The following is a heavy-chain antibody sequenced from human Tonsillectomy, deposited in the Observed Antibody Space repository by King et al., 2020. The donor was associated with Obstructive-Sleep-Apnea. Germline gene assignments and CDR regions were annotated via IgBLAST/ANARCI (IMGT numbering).Heavy chain of an antibody. J-gene: IGHJ1*01. CDR2: IIPMLGIA. D-gene: IGHD6-13*01. Sequence: VQLVQSGAEVKKPGSSVKVSCKTSGCTFSNYSVNWVRQAPGQGPEWMGGIIPMLGIANYAQQVQGRVTITADKSTSTAYMDLSSLRSEDTAVYYCARGGGSSSWSGYFQHWGQGTLVTVSS. V-gene: IGHV1-69*10. CDR1: GCTFSNYS. CDR3: ARGGGSSSWSGYFQH.